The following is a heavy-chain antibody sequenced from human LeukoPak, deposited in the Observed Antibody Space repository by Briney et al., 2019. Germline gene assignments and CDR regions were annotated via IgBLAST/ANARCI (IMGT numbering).Heavy chain of an antibody. CDR3: ASRSTTAFHY. V-gene: IGHV4-30-4*08. CDR1: GVSISGGDYY. CDR2: IYYSGST. J-gene: IGHJ4*02. D-gene: IGHD5/OR15-5a*01. Sequence: SQTLSLTCTVSGVSISGGDYYWGWIRQPPGKGLEWIGYIYYSGSTYYNPSLKSRVTISLDTSKNQFSLKLSSVTAADTAVYYCASRSTTAFHYWGQGTLVTVSS.